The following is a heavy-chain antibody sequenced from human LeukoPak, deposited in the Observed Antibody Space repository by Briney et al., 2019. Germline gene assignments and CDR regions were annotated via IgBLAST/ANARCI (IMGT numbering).Heavy chain of an antibody. CDR1: GFTLSDYY. V-gene: IGHV3-11*01. J-gene: IGHJ6*02. CDR3: AREYYYDSSGYYAYYYYGMDV. CDR2: ISSSGSTI. Sequence: PGGSLRLSCAASGFTLSDYYMSWIRQAPGKGLEWVSYISSSGSTIYYADSVKGRFTISRDNAKNSLYLQMNSLRAEDTAVYYCAREYYYDSSGYYAYYYYGMDVWGQGTTVTVSS. D-gene: IGHD3-22*01.